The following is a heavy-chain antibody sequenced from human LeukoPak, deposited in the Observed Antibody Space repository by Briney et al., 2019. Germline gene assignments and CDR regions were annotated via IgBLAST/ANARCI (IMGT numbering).Heavy chain of an antibody. J-gene: IGHJ4*02. CDR2: IIPILGIA. CDR3: ASLDSSGQFFDY. Sequence: SVKVSCKASGGTFSSYAISWVRQAPGQGLEWMGRIIPILGIANYAQKFQGRVTITADKSTSTAYMELSSLRSEDTAVYYCASLDSSGQFFDYWGQGTLVTVSS. D-gene: IGHD3-22*01. CDR1: GGTFSSYA. V-gene: IGHV1-69*04.